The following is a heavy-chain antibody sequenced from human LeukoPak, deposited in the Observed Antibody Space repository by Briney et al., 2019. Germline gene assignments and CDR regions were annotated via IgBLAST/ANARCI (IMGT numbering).Heavy chain of an antibody. CDR1: GFTFSSYW. D-gene: IGHD5-18*01. CDR2: VNHSGST. Sequence: GSLRLSCAASGFTFSSYWMSWIRQPPGKGLEWIGEVNHSGSTNYNPSLKSRVTISVDTSKNQFSLKLSSVTAADTAVYYCARGGSWGYGYWGQGTLVTVSS. V-gene: IGHV4-34*01. J-gene: IGHJ4*02. CDR3: ARGGSWGYGY.